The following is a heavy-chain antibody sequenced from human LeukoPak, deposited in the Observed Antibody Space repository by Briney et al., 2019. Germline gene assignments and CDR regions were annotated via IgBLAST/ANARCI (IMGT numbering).Heavy chain of an antibody. CDR2: ISSSSSYI. Sequence: GGSLRLSCAASGFTFSSYSMNWVRQAPGKGLEWVSSISSSSSYIYYADSVKGRFTISRGNAKNSLYLQINSLRAEDTAVYFCARDRWDIVVVPAAREIDYWGQGTLVTVSS. J-gene: IGHJ4*02. D-gene: IGHD2-2*01. V-gene: IGHV3-21*01. CDR1: GFTFSSYS. CDR3: ARDRWDIVVVPAAREIDY.